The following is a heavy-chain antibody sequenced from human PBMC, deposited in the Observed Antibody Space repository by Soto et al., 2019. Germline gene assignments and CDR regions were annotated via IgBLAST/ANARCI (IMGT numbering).Heavy chain of an antibody. Sequence: PGGSLRLSCAASGFTFSDYYMSWIRQAPGKGLEWVSYISSGGSPIYYTDSVKGRFTISRDNAENSLYLQMNSLRAEDTAVYYCARGGAPHRSSPRNDSSGLDAFDIWGQGTMVTVSS. CDR2: ISSGGSPI. D-gene: IGHD3-22*01. J-gene: IGHJ3*02. CDR3: ARGGAPHRSSPRNDSSGLDAFDI. V-gene: IGHV3-11*01. CDR1: GFTFSDYY.